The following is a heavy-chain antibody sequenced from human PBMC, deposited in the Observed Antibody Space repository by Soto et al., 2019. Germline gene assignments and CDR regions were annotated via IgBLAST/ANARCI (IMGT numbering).Heavy chain of an antibody. D-gene: IGHD6-6*01. CDR1: GYTFTGYY. CDR2: INPKTGDT. V-gene: IGHV1-2*02. J-gene: IGHJ4*02. Sequence: ASVKVSCKTSGYTFTGYYLNWVRQAPGRGLEWVGWINPKTGDTNNAQKFQGRVTMTTDTSISTGYMDLSGLKYDDTAVYYCVTGDHLVRWGQGTRVTVSS. CDR3: VTGDHLVR.